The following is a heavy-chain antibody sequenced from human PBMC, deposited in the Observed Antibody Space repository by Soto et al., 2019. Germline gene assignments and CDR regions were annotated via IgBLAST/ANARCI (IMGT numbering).Heavy chain of an antibody. CDR1: GFSLSTSGVG. CDR3: AHSLEAIFGVVPPFDY. D-gene: IGHD3-3*01. V-gene: IGHV2-5*02. CDR2: IYWDDDK. Sequence: SGPTLVKPTQTLTLTCTFSGFSLSTSGVGVGWIRQPPGKALEWLALIYWDDDKRYSPSLKSRLTINKDTSKNQVVLTMTNMDPVDTATYYCAHSLEAIFGVVPPFDYWGQGTLVTVSS. J-gene: IGHJ4*02.